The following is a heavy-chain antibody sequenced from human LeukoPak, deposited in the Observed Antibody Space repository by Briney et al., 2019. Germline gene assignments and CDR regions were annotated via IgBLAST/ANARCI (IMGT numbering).Heavy chain of an antibody. J-gene: IGHJ5*02. CDR2: INHSGSA. V-gene: IGHV4-34*01. D-gene: IGHD6-13*01. Sequence: SETLSLTCAVYGVSFSGYYWSWLRQPPGKGLEWIGEINHSGSANYNPSLKSRVTISVDTSKNQFSLKLSSVTAADTAVYYCARGRGSSSWYYWFDPWGQGTLVTVSS. CDR3: ARGRGSSSWYYWFDP. CDR1: GVSFSGYY.